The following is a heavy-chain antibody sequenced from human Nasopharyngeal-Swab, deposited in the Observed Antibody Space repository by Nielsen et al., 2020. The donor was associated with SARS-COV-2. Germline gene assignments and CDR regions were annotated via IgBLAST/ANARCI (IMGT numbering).Heavy chain of an antibody. CDR3: ARDGGAVAGPDY. V-gene: IGHV1-3*01. CDR2: INAGNGNT. J-gene: IGHJ4*02. CDR1: GYTFTSYA. Sequence: ASVKVSCKASGYTFTSYAMHWVRQAPGQRLEWMGWINAGNGNTKYSQKFQGRVTITRDTSASTAYMELSSPRSEDTAVYYCARDGGAVAGPDYWGQGTLVTVSS. D-gene: IGHD6-19*01.